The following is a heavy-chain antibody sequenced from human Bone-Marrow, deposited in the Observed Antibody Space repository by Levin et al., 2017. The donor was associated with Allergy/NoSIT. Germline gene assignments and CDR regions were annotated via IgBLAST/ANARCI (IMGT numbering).Heavy chain of an antibody. J-gene: IGHJ4*02. CDR3: ARVYNWNYFDL. CDR1: GLNFSNYA. V-gene: IGHV3-23*01. D-gene: IGHD1-1*01. Sequence: GGSLRLSCAASGLNFSNYAMSWIRQTPGKGLEWVSAITGHGDRTFYADSVKGRLTMSRDDSKNTVILQMSSLRGEDTAIYFCARVYNWNYFDLWGQGTLVTVSS. CDR2: ITGHGDRT.